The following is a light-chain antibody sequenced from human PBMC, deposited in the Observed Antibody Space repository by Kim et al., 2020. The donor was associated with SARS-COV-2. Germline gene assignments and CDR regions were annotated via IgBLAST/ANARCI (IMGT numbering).Light chain of an antibody. J-gene: IGKJ1*01. CDR1: QSVSANY. V-gene: IGKV3-20*01. CDR3: QQYDILPRT. CDR2: GAS. Sequence: STGDRATPACRATQSVSANYLAWYQQKRGQAPRLLIYGASTRATGIPDRFTGSGSGTDFTLTISRLEPEDFAVYYCQQYDILPRTFGQGTKVDIK.